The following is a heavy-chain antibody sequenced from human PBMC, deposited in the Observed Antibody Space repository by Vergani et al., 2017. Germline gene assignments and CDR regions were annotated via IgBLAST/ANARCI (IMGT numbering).Heavy chain of an antibody. CDR3: ARDMEENNDYGDYIVPGCVDY. Sequence: VQLVESGGGVVQPGRSLRLSCAASGFTFSSYGMHWVRQAPGKGLESVAVIWYDGSNKYYADSVKGRFTISRDNSKNTLYLQMNSLRAEDTAVYYCARDMEENNDYGDYIVPGCVDYWGQGTLVTVSS. CDR2: IWYDGSNK. V-gene: IGHV3-33*01. CDR1: GFTFSSYG. J-gene: IGHJ4*02. D-gene: IGHD4-17*01.